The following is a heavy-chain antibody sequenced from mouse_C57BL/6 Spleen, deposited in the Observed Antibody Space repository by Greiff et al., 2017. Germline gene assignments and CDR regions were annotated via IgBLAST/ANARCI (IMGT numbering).Heavy chain of an antibody. Sequence: QVQLKQSGPGLVAPSQCLSITCNVSGFSFTSYGVDWVRQSPGKGLEWLGVIWGDGSTTYYSALKSRRRISKDNSKSQVFLQMSRLQTDDTAMYYCARTGTGGYFDVWGTGTTVTVSS. J-gene: IGHJ1*03. CDR3: ARTGTGGYFDV. D-gene: IGHD4-1*01. V-gene: IGHV2-6*01. CDR2: IWGDGST. CDR1: GFSFTSYG.